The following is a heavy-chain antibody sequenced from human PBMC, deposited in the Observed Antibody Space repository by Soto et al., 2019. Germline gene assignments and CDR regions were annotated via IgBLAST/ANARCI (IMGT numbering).Heavy chain of an antibody. Sequence: QVQLQESGPGLVKPSQTLSLTCTVSGGSISTDTYFWSWVRQRPGVGLEWIGNIYYTRITYYNLSLKSRVVIAVETSKNHFSLTLTSLSAADTAIYYCARVLLPISAHLDRWAPGTLVTVAS. D-gene: IGHD3-9*01. CDR1: GGSISTDTYF. V-gene: IGHV4-31*03. CDR2: IYYTRIT. CDR3: ARVLLPISAHLDR. J-gene: IGHJ1*01.